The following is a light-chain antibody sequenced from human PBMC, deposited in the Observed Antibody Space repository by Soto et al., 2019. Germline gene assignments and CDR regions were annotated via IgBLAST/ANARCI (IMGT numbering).Light chain of an antibody. J-gene: IGLJ3*02. Sequence: QSALTQPPSASGSPGQSVTISCTGTSSDVGAYNFVSWYQQHPGKAPKIIIYEVSKRASGVPDRFSGSKSGNTASLVITGLQAEDEADYYCQSYDSSLSGAWVFGGGTKLTVL. V-gene: IGLV2-8*01. CDR1: SSDVGAYNF. CDR2: EVS. CDR3: QSYDSSLSGAWV.